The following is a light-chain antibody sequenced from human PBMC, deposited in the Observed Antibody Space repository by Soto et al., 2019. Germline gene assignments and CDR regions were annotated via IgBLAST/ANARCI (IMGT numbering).Light chain of an antibody. J-gene: IGKJ2*01. V-gene: IGKV3-15*01. CDR2: GAF. CDR1: QSVVTT. CDR3: QQYRDWPVYS. Sequence: EIRLTQSPATLSVSPGEGATLSCRASQSVVTTLAWYQQKAGQAPRLLIYGAFTRVTGIPARFSGSGSGTEFTLTISSLQSEDVAVYYCQQYRDWPVYSFGQGTKVEIK.